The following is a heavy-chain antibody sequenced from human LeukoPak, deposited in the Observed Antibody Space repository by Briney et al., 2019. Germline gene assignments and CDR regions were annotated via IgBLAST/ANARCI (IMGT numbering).Heavy chain of an antibody. J-gene: IGHJ4*02. Sequence: GGSLRLSCAASGLAFSAYKVHWVRQAPRKGLVWVSRISTDGYTTDYADFVQGRFTASRDNTKNTWSLEMNSLRAEDTAVYYCVVGGSPGYWGQGTLVTVSS. CDR3: VVGGSPGY. V-gene: IGHV3-74*01. CDR2: ISTDGYTT. CDR1: GLAFSAYK. D-gene: IGHD2-15*01.